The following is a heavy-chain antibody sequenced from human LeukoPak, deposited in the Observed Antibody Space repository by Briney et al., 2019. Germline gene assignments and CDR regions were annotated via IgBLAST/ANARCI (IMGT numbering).Heavy chain of an antibody. CDR1: GFTFSSYA. CDR3: ARDLAWTSTVTPFGY. D-gene: IGHD4-17*01. V-gene: IGHV3-23*01. J-gene: IGHJ4*02. Sequence: GGSLRLSCVTSGFTFSSYAMSWVRQAPGKGLEWVSSISGSGGSTNSAKSGSGGSTYYADSVKGRFTISRDNAKNSLYLQMNSLRAEDTAVYYCARDLAWTSTVTPFGYWGQGTLVTVSS. CDR2: ISGSGGSTNSAKSGSGGST.